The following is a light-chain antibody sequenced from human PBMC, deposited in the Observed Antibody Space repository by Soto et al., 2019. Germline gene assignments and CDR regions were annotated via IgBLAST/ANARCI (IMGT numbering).Light chain of an antibody. Sequence: QSALTQPASVSGSPGQSITISCTGTSSDVGAYNYVSWYQQHPGKVPKLMIYDVSDRPSGVSNRFSGSKSGKTASLTISGLQPEDEADYYCSSYTSTSTILFGGGTQLTVL. CDR2: DVS. J-gene: IGLJ2*01. CDR1: SSDVGAYNY. V-gene: IGLV2-14*03. CDR3: SSYTSTSTIL.